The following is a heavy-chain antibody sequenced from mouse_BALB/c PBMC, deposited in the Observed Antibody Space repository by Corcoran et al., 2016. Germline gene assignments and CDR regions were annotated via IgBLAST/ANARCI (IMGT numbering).Heavy chain of an antibody. V-gene: IGHV9-1*02. D-gene: IGHD2-1*01. J-gene: IGHJ2*01. Sequence: QIQLVQSGPELKKPGETVKISCKASGYTFKNYGMNWVKQAPGKGLKWMGWINTYTGEPTYADDFKGRFAFSLETSASTAYLQIKNLKNEDMATYFCARNYYFYYWGQGTTLTVSS. CDR1: GYTFKNYG. CDR3: ARNYYFYY. CDR2: INTYTGEP.